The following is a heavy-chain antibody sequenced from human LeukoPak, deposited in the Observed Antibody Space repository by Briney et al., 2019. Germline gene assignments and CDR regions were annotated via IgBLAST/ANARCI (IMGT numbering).Heavy chain of an antibody. J-gene: IGHJ1*01. CDR3: GTAVVGRQPSD. CDR2: VDPADGET. V-gene: IGHV1-69-2*01. Sequence: ASVKLSCKGSGYVFTDYYIHWVQLAPGKGLEWMGRVDPADGETIYSEKLQGRLTITADTSIDTSFMELRSLTSDDTAVYFCGTAVVGRQPSDWGQGSLVTVSS. D-gene: IGHD6-6*01. CDR1: GYVFTDYY.